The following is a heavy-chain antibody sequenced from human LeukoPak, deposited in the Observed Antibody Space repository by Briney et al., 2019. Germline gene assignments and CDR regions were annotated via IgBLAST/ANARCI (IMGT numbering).Heavy chain of an antibody. V-gene: IGHV4-59*12. CDR3: ARRSGSGSYYNVKFFDY. D-gene: IGHD3-10*01. Sequence: SGTLSLTCTVSGGSISSYYWSWIRQPPGKGLEWIGYIHYSGSTNYNPSLKSRVTISVDTSKNQFSLKLSSVTAADTAVYYCARRSGSGSYYNVKFFDYWGQGTLVTVSS. CDR1: GGSISSYY. J-gene: IGHJ4*02. CDR2: IHYSGST.